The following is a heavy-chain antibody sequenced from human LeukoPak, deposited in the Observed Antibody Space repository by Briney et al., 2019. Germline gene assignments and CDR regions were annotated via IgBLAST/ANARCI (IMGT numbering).Heavy chain of an antibody. V-gene: IGHV4-38-2*02. CDR2: IY. D-gene: IGHD1-1*01. CDR3: ARAREPLESTYYFDF. Sequence: PSETLSLTCIVSGYSISSGYFWGWIRQPPGKGLEWIGRIYPSLKSRVTISVDTSKNQFSLRLSSVTAADTAVYYCARAREPLESTYYFDFWGQGTLVTVSS. J-gene: IGHJ4*02. CDR1: GYSISSGYF.